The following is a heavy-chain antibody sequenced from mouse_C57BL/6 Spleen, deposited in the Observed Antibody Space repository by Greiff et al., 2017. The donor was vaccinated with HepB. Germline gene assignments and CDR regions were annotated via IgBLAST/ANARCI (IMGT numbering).Heavy chain of an antibody. CDR1: GYAFSSYW. Sequence: VQGVESGAELVKPGASVKISCKASGYAFSSYWMNWVKQRPGKGLEWIGQIYPGDGDTNYNGKFKGKATLTADKSSSTAYMQLSSLTSEDSAVYFCARDRIYYYGSSYVPADYWGQGTTLTVSS. D-gene: IGHD1-1*01. V-gene: IGHV1-80*01. J-gene: IGHJ2*01. CDR3: ARDRIYYYGSSYVPADY. CDR2: IYPGDGDT.